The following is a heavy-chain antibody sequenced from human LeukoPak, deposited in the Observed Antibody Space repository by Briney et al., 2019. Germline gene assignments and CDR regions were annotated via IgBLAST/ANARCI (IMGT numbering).Heavy chain of an antibody. CDR2: IIPIFGTA. CDR3: ASLPTTVTTSGAFDI. J-gene: IGHJ3*02. V-gene: IGHV1-69*13. CDR1: GGTFSSYA. D-gene: IGHD4-17*01. Sequence: SVKVSCKASGGTFSSYAISWVRQAPGQGLEWMGGIIPIFGTANYAQKFQGRVTITADESTSTAYMELSSLRSEDTAVYYCASLPTTVTTSGAFDIWGQGTMVTVSS.